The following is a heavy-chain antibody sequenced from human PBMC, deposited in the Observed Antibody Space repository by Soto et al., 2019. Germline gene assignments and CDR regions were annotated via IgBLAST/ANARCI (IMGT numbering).Heavy chain of an antibody. J-gene: IGHJ4*02. D-gene: IGHD3-22*01. Sequence: HHGGSLRLSCAASGLTVSSNYMSWVRQAPGKGLEWVSVIYSGGSTYYADSVKGRFTISRDNSKNTLYLQMNSLRAEDTAVYYCARLDYDSSGYYPYYYFDYWGQGTLVTVSS. V-gene: IGHV3-53*01. CDR3: ARLDYDSSGYYPYYYFDY. CDR2: IYSGGST. CDR1: GLTVSSNY.